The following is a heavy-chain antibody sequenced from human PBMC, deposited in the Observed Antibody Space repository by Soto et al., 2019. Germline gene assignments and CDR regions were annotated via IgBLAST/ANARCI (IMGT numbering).Heavy chain of an antibody. V-gene: IGHV3-13*01. D-gene: IGHD1-26*01. CDR1: GFTFSSYD. CDR2: IGTAGDT. CDR3: ARRGIYNGSYLNPYYYYGMDV. J-gene: IGHJ6*02. Sequence: GGSLRLSCAASGFTFSSYDMHWVRQATGKGLEWVSAIGTAGDTYYPGSVKGRFTISRENAKNSLYLQMNSLRAEDTAVYYCARRGIYNGSYLNPYYYYGMDVWGQGTTVTVSS.